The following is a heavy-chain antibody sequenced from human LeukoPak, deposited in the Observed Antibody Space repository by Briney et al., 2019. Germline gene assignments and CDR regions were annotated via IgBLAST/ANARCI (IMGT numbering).Heavy chain of an antibody. CDR2: TYYRSKLYN. J-gene: IGHJ4*02. CDR1: GDSVSSNSAA. D-gene: IGHD3-22*01. V-gene: IGHV6-1*01. CDR3: ARGDYYDSSGYFMGFDY. Sequence: PSQTLSLTCAISGDSVSSNSAAWNWIRQSPSRGLEWLGRTYYRSKLYNDYAVSVKSRITINPDTSKNQFSLQLNSVTPEDTAVYYCARGDYYDSSGYFMGFDYWGQGTLVTVSS.